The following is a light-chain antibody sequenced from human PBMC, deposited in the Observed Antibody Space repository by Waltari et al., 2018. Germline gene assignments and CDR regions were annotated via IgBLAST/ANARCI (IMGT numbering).Light chain of an antibody. CDR1: SSDVGAYNY. CDR2: EVS. CDR3: SSYAGTDVV. Sequence: QSALTQPASVSGSPGQSITIPCTGTSSDVGAYNYVSWYQQHPGKAPKLMIYEVSNRPSGVSNRFSGSKSGNTASLTVSGLQAEDEADYYCSSYAGTDVVFGGGTKLTVL. J-gene: IGLJ2*01. V-gene: IGLV2-14*01.